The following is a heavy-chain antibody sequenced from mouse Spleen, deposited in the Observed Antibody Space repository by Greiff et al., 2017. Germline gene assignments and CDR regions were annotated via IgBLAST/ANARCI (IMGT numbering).Heavy chain of an antibody. CDR2: ISSGGSYT. J-gene: IGHJ2*01. D-gene: IGHD4-1*01. CDR1: GFTFSSYG. V-gene: IGHV5-6*01. CDR3: ARQDLGYFDY. Sequence: EVQRVESGGDLVKPGGSLKLSCAASGFTFSSYGMSWVRQTPDKRLEWVATISSGGSYTYYPDSVKGRFTISRDNAKNTLYLQMSSLKSEDTAMFYCARQDLGYFDYWGQGTTLTVSS.